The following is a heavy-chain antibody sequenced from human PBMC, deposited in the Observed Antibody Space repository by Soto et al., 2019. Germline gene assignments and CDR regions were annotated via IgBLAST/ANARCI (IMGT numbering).Heavy chain of an antibody. D-gene: IGHD5-18*01. V-gene: IGHV3-23*01. Sequence: GGSLRLSCAASGFTFSSYAMSWVRQAPGKGLEWVSAISGSGGSTYYADSVKGRFTISRDNSKNTLYLQMNSLRAEDTAVYYCAKDRGYSYGRNYYYYGMDVWGQGTTVTVSS. CDR3: AKDRGYSYGRNYYYYGMDV. CDR1: GFTFSSYA. CDR2: ISGSGGST. J-gene: IGHJ6*02.